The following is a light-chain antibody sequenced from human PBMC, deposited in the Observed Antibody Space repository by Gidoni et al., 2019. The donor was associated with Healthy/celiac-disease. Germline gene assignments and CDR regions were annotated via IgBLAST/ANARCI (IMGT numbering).Light chain of an antibody. CDR1: QSVSSSY. CDR2: GAS. J-gene: IGKJ4*01. CDR3: QQYGSSPPTT. V-gene: IGKV3-20*01. Sequence: EIVLTQSPGTLSLSPGERATLSCRASQSVSSSYLAWYQQKPGQAPRLLIYGASSRATGIPDRFSGSASGTDFTLTISRLEPEDFAVYYCQQYGSSPPTTFGGGTKVEIK.